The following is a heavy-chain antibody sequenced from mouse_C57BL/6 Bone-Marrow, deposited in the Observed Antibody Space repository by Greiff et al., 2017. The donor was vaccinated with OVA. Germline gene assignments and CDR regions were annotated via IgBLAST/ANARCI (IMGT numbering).Heavy chain of an antibody. CDR2: IYPGDGDT. Sequence: VQLQESGPELVKPGASVKISCKASGYAFSSSWMNWVKQRPGTGLEWIGRIYPGDGDTNYNGQFKGKATLTADKSSRTAYMQLSSLTSEDSAVYFCARHEDGYYASYFDYWGQGTTLTVSS. CDR1: GYAFSSSW. V-gene: IGHV1-82*01. J-gene: IGHJ2*01. D-gene: IGHD2-3*01. CDR3: ARHEDGYYASYFDY.